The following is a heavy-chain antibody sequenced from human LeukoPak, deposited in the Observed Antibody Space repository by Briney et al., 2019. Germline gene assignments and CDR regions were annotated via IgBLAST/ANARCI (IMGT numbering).Heavy chain of an antibody. CDR1: GFTFSSYG. J-gene: IGHJ4*02. D-gene: IGHD6-19*01. V-gene: IGHV3-33*06. Sequence: GRSLRLSCAASGFTFSSYGMHWVRQAPGKGLERVAVIWYDGSNKYYADSVKGRFTISRDNSKNTLYLQMNSLRAEDTAVYYCAKDYGWLVRDRSAPDYWGQGTLVTVSS. CDR3: AKDYGWLVRDRSAPDY. CDR2: IWYDGSNK.